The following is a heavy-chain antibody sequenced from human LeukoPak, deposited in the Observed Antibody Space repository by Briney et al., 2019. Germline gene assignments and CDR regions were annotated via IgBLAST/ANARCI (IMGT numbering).Heavy chain of an antibody. D-gene: IGHD2-15*01. CDR1: GFTLSSYA. J-gene: IGHJ4*02. CDR3: AKAPVTTCSGACCYPFDY. V-gene: IGHV3-23*01. CDR2: ISVSGNT. Sequence: PGGSLRLSCAASGFTLSSYAMSWVRQGPGKGLEWVSAISVSGNTYHADSVKGRFTISRDSSKNTLYLQMNRLRAGDAAVYYCAKAPVTTCSGACCYPFDYWSQGTLVTASS.